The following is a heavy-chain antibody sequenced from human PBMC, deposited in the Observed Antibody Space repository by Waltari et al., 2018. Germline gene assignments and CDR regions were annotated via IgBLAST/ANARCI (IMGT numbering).Heavy chain of an antibody. Sequence: QVQLQESGPGLVKASGPLSLTSAVSGGSVSSSNWWSWVRQPPGKGLEWIGEIDHSGSTNYNPSLKSRITISVDKSKNQFSLKLSAVTVADTAVYYCARDLEGDYGGFDYWGQGTLVTVSS. D-gene: IGHD4-17*01. J-gene: IGHJ4*02. CDR3: ARDLEGDYGGFDY. V-gene: IGHV4-4*02. CDR2: IDHSGST. CDR1: GGSVSSSNW.